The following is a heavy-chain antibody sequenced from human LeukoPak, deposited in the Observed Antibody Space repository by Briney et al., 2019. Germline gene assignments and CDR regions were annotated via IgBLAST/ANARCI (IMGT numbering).Heavy chain of an antibody. V-gene: IGHV4-39*01. CDR2: IYYSGST. CDR1: GGSISSSSYY. Sequence: SETLSLTYTVSGGSISSSSYYWGWIRQPPGKGLEWIGSIYYSGSTYYNPSLKSRVTISVDTSKNQFSLKLSSVTAADTAVYYCARHPSTLLLWFGEFDYWGQGTLVTVSS. D-gene: IGHD3-10*01. J-gene: IGHJ4*02. CDR3: ARHPSTLLLWFGEFDY.